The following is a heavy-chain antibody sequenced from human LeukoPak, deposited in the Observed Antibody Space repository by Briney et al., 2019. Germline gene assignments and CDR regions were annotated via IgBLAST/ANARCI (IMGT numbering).Heavy chain of an antibody. CDR2: ITSGSSTI. D-gene: IGHD6-13*01. CDR1: GFTFDSYS. Sequence: GGSLRLSCAASGFTFDSYSMSWVRQAPGKGLEWVSYITSGSSTIYYPDSVKGRFTISRDNAKNSLYLQMNSLRAGDTAVYYCARDFEAYSSRPWGAFDIWGQGTMVTVSS. V-gene: IGHV3-48*04. CDR3: ARDFEAYSSRPWGAFDI. J-gene: IGHJ3*02.